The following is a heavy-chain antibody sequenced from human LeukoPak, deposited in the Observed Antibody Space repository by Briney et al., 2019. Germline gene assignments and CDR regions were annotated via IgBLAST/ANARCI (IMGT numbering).Heavy chain of an antibody. J-gene: IGHJ4*02. CDR1: GFTFDDYA. Sequence: PGGSLRLSCAASGFTFDDYAMHWVRQAPGKGLEWVSGISWNSGSIGYADSVKGRFTISRDNAKNSLYLQMNSLRAEDTALYYCAKDPTWELSAIDYWGQGTLVTVSS. CDR3: AKDPTWELSAIDY. V-gene: IGHV3-9*01. CDR2: ISWNSGSI. D-gene: IGHD1-26*01.